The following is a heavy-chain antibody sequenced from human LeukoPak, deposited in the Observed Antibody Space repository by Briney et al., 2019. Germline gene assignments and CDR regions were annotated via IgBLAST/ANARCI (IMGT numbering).Heavy chain of an antibody. CDR1: GFRFSNYG. V-gene: IGHV3-30*02. D-gene: IGHD1-26*01. CDR3: AKGRGSGTYSTDY. Sequence: GGSLRLSCAASGFRFSNYGMNWVRQAPGKGLEWMTFISDHGSNKHYADSVKGRFTISRDNSKNTVELQMNSLKTEDTAVYYCAKGRGSGTYSTDYWGQGTLVTVSS. CDR2: ISDHGSNK. J-gene: IGHJ4*02.